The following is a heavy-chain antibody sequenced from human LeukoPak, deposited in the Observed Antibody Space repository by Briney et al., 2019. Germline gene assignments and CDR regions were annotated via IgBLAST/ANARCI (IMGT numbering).Heavy chain of an antibody. CDR1: GGSFSGYY. CDR2: INDSEST. D-gene: IGHD3-3*01. CDR3: ARHPYFWSGRFVDNWFDP. Sequence: SETLSLTCAVYGGSFSGYYWSWIRQPPGKGLEWIGEINDSESTNYNPSLKSRVTISVDTSKNQFYLKVSSVTAADTAVYYCARHPYFWSGRFVDNWFDPWGQGTLVTVSS. V-gene: IGHV4-34*01. J-gene: IGHJ5*02.